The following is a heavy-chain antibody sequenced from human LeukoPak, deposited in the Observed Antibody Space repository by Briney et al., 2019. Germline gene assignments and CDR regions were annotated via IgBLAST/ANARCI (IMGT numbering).Heavy chain of an antibody. J-gene: IGHJ5*02. CDR1: GASISRYY. CDR2: IYYSGST. V-gene: IGHV4-59*08. D-gene: IGHD3-22*01. Sequence: PSETLSLTCSGSGASISRYYRSWSRQPPGKGLELIGNIYYSGSTNYNPSLKSRVPQSVDQSKDQSSLKLSSVPAADTALYYCARLSHDSSGYPNWFEPWGQGTLVTVSS. CDR3: ARLSHDSSGYPNWFEP.